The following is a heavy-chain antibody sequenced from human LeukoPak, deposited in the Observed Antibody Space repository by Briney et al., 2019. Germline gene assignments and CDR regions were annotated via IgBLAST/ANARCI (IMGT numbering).Heavy chain of an antibody. D-gene: IGHD6-13*01. V-gene: IGHV3-23*01. CDR1: GFTFSSYA. J-gene: IGHJ4*02. CDR2: ISGSGGST. CDR3: AKESVRYSSSGEGQK. Sequence: GGSLRLSXAASGFTFSSYAMSWVRQAPGKGLEWVSAISGSGGSTYYADSVKGRFTISRDNSKNTLYLQMNSLRAEDTAVYYCAKESVRYSSSGEGQKWGQGTLVTVSS.